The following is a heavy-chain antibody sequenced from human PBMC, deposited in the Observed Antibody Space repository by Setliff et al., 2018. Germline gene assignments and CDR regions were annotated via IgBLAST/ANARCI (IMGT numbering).Heavy chain of an antibody. V-gene: IGHV1-18*01. Sequence: ASVKVSCKASGYAFTSFGVNWVRQAPGQGLEWMGWISPYNGITRYAQTLQGRVTMTTDTSTKTAYMELRSLRSDDTAVYYCVRDQWVGANADDAFRLWGQGTRVTVSS. CDR1: GYAFTSFG. D-gene: IGHD1-26*01. CDR3: VRDQWVGANADDAFRL. CDR2: ISPYNGIT. J-gene: IGHJ3*01.